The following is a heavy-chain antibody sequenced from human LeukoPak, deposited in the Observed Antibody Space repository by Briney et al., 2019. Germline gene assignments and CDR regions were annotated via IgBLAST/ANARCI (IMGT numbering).Heavy chain of an antibody. CDR1: GGSISSSSYY. V-gene: IGHV4-39*07. Sequence: PSETLSLTCTVSGGSISSSSYYWGWIRQPPGKGLEWIGSIYYSGSTYYNPSLKSRVTISVDTSKNQFSLKLSSVTAADTAVYYCARFSRGATTNWFDPWGQGTLVTVSS. CDR2: IYYSGST. D-gene: IGHD1-26*01. J-gene: IGHJ5*02. CDR3: ARFSRGATTNWFDP.